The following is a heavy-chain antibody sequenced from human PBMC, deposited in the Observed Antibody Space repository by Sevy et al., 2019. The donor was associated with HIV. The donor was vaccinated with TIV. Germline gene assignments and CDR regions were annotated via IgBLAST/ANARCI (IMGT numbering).Heavy chain of an antibody. CDR1: GFTFSSYA. CDR3: AKDQGGAADSYYYYGMDV. V-gene: IGHV3-23*01. J-gene: IGHJ6*02. CDR2: ISGSGGST. Sequence: GGSLRLSCAASGFTFSSYAMSWVRQAPGKGLEWVSAISGSGGSTYYADSVKGRFTISRDNSKNTLCLQMNSLRAEDTAVYYCAKDQGGAADSYYYYGMDVWGQGTTVTVSS. D-gene: IGHD6-13*01.